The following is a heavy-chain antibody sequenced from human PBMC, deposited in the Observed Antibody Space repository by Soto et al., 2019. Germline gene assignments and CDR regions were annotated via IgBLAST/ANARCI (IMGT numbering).Heavy chain of an antibody. CDR2: ISAYNGNT. D-gene: IGHD5-12*01. V-gene: IGHV1-18*01. CDR3: ARDFTGYSGYEHFDY. J-gene: IGHJ4*02. Sequence: ASVKVSCKASGYTFTSYGISWVRQAPGQGLEWMGWISAYNGNTNYAQKLQGRVTMTTDTSTSTAYMELRSLRSDDTAVYYCARDFTGYSGYEHFDYWGQGTLVTVSS. CDR1: GYTFTSYG.